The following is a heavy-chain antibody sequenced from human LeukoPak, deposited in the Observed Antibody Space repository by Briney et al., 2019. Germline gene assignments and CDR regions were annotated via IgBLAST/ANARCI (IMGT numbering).Heavy chain of an antibody. CDR3: ARGGKIAVVGTRSPQYFHH. D-gene: IGHD6-19*01. Sequence: GGSLRLSCAASGFTFDKAWMTWVRQAPGKGLEWVGRIKSKIHGGTIDYAAPVKGRFTISRDDSENTLYLQMNSLRAEDTAVYYCARGGKIAVVGTRSPQYFHHWGQGTLVTVSS. CDR1: GFTFDKAW. V-gene: IGHV3-15*01. CDR2: IKSKIHGGTI. J-gene: IGHJ1*01.